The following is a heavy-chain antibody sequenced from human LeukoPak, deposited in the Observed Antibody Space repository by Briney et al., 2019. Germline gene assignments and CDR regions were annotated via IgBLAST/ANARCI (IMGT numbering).Heavy chain of an antibody. J-gene: IGHJ4*02. D-gene: IGHD6-19*01. CDR2: ISGSGAST. V-gene: IGHV3-23*01. Sequence: PGGSLRLSCAASGFTFSSYAMNWARQAPGKGLEWVSAISGSGASTYYADSVKGRFTISRDNSKNTLYLQMNSLRAEDTAVYYCAKDSGSSGWVIDYWGQGTLVTVSS. CDR1: GFTFSSYA. CDR3: AKDSGSSGWVIDY.